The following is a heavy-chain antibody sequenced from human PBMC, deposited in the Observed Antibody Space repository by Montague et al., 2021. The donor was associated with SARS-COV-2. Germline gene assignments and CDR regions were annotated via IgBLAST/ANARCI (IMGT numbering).Heavy chain of an antibody. Sequence: SETLSLTCTVSGDSITSSFWTWVRQPPGKGLEWTGYIYYGGSTNHTPSLKSRVTMSVDVSKNQFSLKLSSVTAADTAVYYCAREAFGGVIDPWGQGTLVTVSS. J-gene: IGHJ5*02. CDR1: GDSITSSF. CDR2: IYYGGST. V-gene: IGHV4-59*01. D-gene: IGHD3-16*01. CDR3: AREAFGGVIDP.